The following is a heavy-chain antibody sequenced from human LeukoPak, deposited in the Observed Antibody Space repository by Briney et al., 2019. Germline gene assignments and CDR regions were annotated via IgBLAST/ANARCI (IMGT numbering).Heavy chain of an antibody. J-gene: IGHJ5*02. CDR2: ISAYNGNT. CDR3: TRAGIAGIPPGHWFDP. V-gene: IGHV1-18*01. D-gene: IGHD6-13*01. Sequence: GASVKVSCKASGYTFTSYGISWVRQAPGQGLEWMGWISAYNGNTNYAQKLQGRVTMTTDTSTSTAYMELRSLRSDDTAVYYCTRAGIAGIPPGHWFDPWGQGTVVTVSS. CDR1: GYTFTSYG.